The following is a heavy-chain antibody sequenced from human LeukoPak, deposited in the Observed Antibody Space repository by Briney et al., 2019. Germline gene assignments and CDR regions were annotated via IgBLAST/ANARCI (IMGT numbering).Heavy chain of an antibody. Sequence: GGSLRLSCAASGFTFSTYAMSWVRQAPGKGLEWVSTISGSDGTTYYADSVKGRFTISRDNSQNTLYLQMIGLTAEDTALYHCAKGGSSSWPTFDYWGQGTMVTVSS. CDR3: AKGGSSSWPTFDY. J-gene: IGHJ4*02. D-gene: IGHD6-13*01. CDR2: ISGSDGTT. CDR1: GFTFSTYA. V-gene: IGHV3-23*01.